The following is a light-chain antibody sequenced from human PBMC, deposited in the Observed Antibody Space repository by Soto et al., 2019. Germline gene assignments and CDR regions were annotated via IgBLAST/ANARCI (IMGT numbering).Light chain of an antibody. Sequence: QSVLTQPPSVSGAPGQRGTISCTGSSSNIGAGYDVHWYQQLPGTAPKVLIFGNYNRPSGVPDRFSGSKSGTSASLAITGLQAEDEADYYCQSYDSSLSGFYVFGTGTKVTVL. CDR2: GNY. J-gene: IGLJ1*01. CDR1: SSNIGAGYD. V-gene: IGLV1-40*01. CDR3: QSYDSSLSGFYV.